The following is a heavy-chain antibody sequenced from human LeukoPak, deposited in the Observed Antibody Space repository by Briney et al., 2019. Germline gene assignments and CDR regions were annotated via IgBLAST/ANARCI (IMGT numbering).Heavy chain of an antibody. CDR2: IRPHTGET. Sequence: ASVKVSCKASGYNFPSYGINWVRQAPGQGLEWMGWIRPHTGETNSAQRFQDRVTMTTDTSTTTAYMELRSLRFDYTAVYYCARDRGGKGSAIFYWGQGSLVTVSS. CDR1: GYNFPSYG. J-gene: IGHJ4*02. CDR3: ARDRGGKGSAIFY. D-gene: IGHD2-2*01. V-gene: IGHV1-18*01.